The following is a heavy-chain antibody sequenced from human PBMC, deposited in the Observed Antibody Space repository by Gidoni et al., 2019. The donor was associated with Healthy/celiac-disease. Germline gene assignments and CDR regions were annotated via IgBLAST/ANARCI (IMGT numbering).Heavy chain of an antibody. Sequence: EVQLLESGGGLVQPGGSLRLSCAASGFTVSSYAMSWVRQAPGKGLEWVSAISGSGGSTYYADSVKGRFTISRDNSKNTLYLQMNSLRAEDTAVYYCAKMTYYYDSSGYSHFDYWGQGTLVTVSS. V-gene: IGHV3-23*01. CDR2: ISGSGGST. D-gene: IGHD3-22*01. J-gene: IGHJ4*02. CDR3: AKMTYYYDSSGYSHFDY. CDR1: GFTVSSYA.